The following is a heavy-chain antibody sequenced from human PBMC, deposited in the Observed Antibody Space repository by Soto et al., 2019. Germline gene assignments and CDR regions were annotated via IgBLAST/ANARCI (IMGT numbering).Heavy chain of an antibody. CDR1: GGSISSYY. Sequence: PSETLSLTCTVSGGSISSYYWSWSRQPPGKGLERIGSIYNSGSTNYNPSLKSRVTISIDTSKNQFSLKLTSVTAADTAVYYCARHRTFGYTLDSWGQGNLVTVSS. V-gene: IGHV4-59*01. CDR3: ARHRTFGYTLDS. D-gene: IGHD3-16*02. CDR2: IYNSGST. J-gene: IGHJ4*02.